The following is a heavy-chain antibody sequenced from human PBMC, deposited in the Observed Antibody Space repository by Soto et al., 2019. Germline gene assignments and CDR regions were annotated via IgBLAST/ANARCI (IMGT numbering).Heavy chain of an antibody. V-gene: IGHV1-18*01. D-gene: IGHD5-12*01. CDR2: ISAYNGNT. CDR3: ARDTLSGEFSGYDEKSLDY. Sequence: ASVKVSCKASGYTFTSYGISWVRQAPGQGLEWMGWISAYNGNTNYAQKLQGRVTMTTDTSTSTAYMELRSLRSDDTAVYYCARDTLSGEFSGYDEKSLDYWGQGTLVTVSS. J-gene: IGHJ4*02. CDR1: GYTFTSYG.